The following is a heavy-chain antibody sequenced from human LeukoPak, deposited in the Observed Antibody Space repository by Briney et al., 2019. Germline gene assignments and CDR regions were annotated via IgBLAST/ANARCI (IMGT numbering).Heavy chain of an antibody. V-gene: IGHV3-7*03. CDR2: IKPGGNEK. CDR1: GSTFNNYW. D-gene: IGHD3-3*01. Sequence: GGSLRLSCAASGSTFNNYWMTWVRQSPGKGLEWVANIKPGGNEKYYVDSVKGRFTISRDNVKNSLYLQMNSLRAEDTAIYYCATFRFLGTWGQGTMVTVST. J-gene: IGHJ3*01. CDR3: ATFRFLGT.